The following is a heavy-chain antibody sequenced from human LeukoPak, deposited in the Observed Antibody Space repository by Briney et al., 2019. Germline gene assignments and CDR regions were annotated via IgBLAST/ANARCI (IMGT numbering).Heavy chain of an antibody. V-gene: IGHV4-39*07. CDR3: ARAGGGTYYFDF. CDR2: IYYSGST. CDR1: GGSVSSGSYY. J-gene: IGHJ4*02. Sequence: SETLSLTCTVSGGSVSSGSYYWGWIRQPPGKGLEWIGNIYYSGSTYYNPSLKSRVTISVDTSKNQFSLKLSSVTAADTALYFCARAGGGTYYFDFWGQGTLVTVSS. D-gene: IGHD1-26*01.